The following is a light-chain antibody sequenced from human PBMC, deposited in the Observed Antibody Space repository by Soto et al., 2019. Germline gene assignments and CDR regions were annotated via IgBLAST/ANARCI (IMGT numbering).Light chain of an antibody. J-gene: IGLJ1*01. Sequence: RVTISCSGSRSSVGSNTVNWYQHLPGTAPKLLIYSNNHRPSGVPDRFSASKAGASASLAISGLQSEDEGDYYCAAWDASLGGFYVFGSGTRSPS. CDR1: RSSVGSNT. CDR2: SNN. CDR3: AAWDASLGGFYV. V-gene: IGLV1-44*01.